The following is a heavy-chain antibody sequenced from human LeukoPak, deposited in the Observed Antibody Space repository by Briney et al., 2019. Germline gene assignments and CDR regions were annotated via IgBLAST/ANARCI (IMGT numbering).Heavy chain of an antibody. CDR3: ARELSAGTTGMDV. CDR2: ISNNNSTI. CDR1: GFXFSSFA. D-gene: IGHD1-1*01. J-gene: IGHJ6*02. V-gene: IGHV3-48*02. Sequence: GGSLRLSCAASGFXFSSFAITWVRQAPGKGLEWVSYISNNNSTIYYADSVKGRFTISRDNAKNSLYLQMNSLRDEDTAVYYCARELSAGTTGMDVWGQGTTVTVSS.